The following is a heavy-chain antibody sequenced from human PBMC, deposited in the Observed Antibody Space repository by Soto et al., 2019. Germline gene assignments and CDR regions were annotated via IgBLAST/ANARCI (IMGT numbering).Heavy chain of an antibody. CDR3: APSLGELSYRGYYYYGMDV. J-gene: IGHJ6*02. CDR1: GGTFSSYA. D-gene: IGHD3-10*01. V-gene: IGHV1-69*01. CDR2: IIPIFGTA. Sequence: QVQLVQSGAEVKKPGSSVKVSCKASGGTFSSYAISWVRQAPGQGLEWMGGIIPIFGTAIYAQKFQGRVTITADESTSTAYMELSSLRSEDTAVYYCAPSLGELSYRGYYYYGMDVWGQGTTVTVSS.